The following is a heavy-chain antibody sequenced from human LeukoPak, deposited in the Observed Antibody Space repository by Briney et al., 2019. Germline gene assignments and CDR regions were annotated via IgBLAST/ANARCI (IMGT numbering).Heavy chain of an antibody. CDR2: ISGSGGGT. CDR3: AKGIGPAASIFDY. D-gene: IGHD2-2*01. V-gene: IGHV3-23*01. Sequence: PGGSLRLSCAASGFTFSSYAMSWVRQAPGKGLEWVSAISGSGGGTYYADSVKGRFTISRDNSKNTLYLQMNSLRAEDTAVDYCAKGIGPAASIFDYWGQGTLVTVSS. CDR1: GFTFSSYA. J-gene: IGHJ4*02.